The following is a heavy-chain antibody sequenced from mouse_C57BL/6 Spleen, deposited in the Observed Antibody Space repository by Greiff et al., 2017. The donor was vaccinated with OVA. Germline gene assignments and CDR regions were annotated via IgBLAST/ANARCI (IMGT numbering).Heavy chain of an antibody. CDR1: GFTFSSYA. CDR3: TRDGHYGSTRGFAY. J-gene: IGHJ3*01. Sequence: EVQVVESGEGLVKPGGSLKLSCAASGFTFSSYAMSWVRQTPEKRLEWVAYISSGGDYIYYADTVKGRFTISRDNARNTLYLQMSSLKSEDTAMYYCTRDGHYGSTRGFAYWGQGTLVTVSA. V-gene: IGHV5-9-1*02. D-gene: IGHD1-1*01. CDR2: ISSGGDYI.